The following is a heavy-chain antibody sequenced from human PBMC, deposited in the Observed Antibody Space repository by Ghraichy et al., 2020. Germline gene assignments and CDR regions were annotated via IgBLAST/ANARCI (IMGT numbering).Heavy chain of an antibody. D-gene: IGHD2-8*01. CDR1: GFTFSSYS. J-gene: IGHJ4*02. V-gene: IGHV3-48*02. CDR2: ISSSSSTI. CDR3: ARDGEWGTESSDY. Sequence: LSLTCAASGFTFSSYSMNWVRQAPGKGLEWVSYISSSSSTIYYADSVKGRFTISRDNAKNSLYLQMNSLRDEDTAVYYCARDGEWGTESSDYWGQGTLVTVSS.